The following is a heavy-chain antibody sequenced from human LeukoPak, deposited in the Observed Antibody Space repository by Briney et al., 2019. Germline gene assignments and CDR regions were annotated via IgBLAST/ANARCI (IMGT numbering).Heavy chain of an antibody. D-gene: IGHD1-7*01. Sequence: SVKVSCKASGYTFTGYYMHWVRQAPGQGLEWMGRINPNSGGTNYAQKFQGRVTMTRDTSISTAYMELSRLRSDDTAVYYCARGDNWNYVDDYWGQGTLVTVSS. J-gene: IGHJ4*02. CDR2: INPNSGGT. CDR1: GYTFTGYY. V-gene: IGHV1-2*06. CDR3: ARGDNWNYVDDY.